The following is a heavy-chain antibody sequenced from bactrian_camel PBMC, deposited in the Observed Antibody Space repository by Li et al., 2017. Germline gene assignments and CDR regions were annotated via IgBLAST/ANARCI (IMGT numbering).Heavy chain of an antibody. V-gene: IGHV3S31*01. CDR2: LATLVGSR. Sequence: VQLVESGGGSAQAGGSLTLSCEVSGYTWRTYVMGWFRQAPGREREGVAALATLVGSRFYADSVKGRFTISQDNAQNTLYLQMDNLKPEDTAVYYCSARGVPSDSLCSPDHRGSDVGYWGPGTQVTVS. CDR3: SARGVPSDSLCSPDHRGSDVGY. D-gene: IGHD4*01. CDR1: GYTWRTYV. J-gene: IGHJ4*01.